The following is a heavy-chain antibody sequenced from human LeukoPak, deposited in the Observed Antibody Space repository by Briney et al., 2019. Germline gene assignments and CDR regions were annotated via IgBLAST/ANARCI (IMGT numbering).Heavy chain of an antibody. D-gene: IGHD3-22*01. CDR2: IYTSGST. CDR1: GGSISSYY. V-gene: IGHV4-4*07. CDR3: ARDRGIVVVITPNWFDP. J-gene: IGHJ5*02. Sequence: SETLSLTCTVSGGSISSYYWSWIRQPAGKGLEWIGRIYTSGSTNYNPSLKSRVTMSVDTSKNQFSLKLSSVTAADTAVYYCARDRGIVVVITPNWFDPWGQGTLVTVSS.